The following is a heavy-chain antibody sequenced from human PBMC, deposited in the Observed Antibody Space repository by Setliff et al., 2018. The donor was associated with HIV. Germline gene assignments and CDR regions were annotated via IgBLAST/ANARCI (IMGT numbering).Heavy chain of an antibody. CDR1: GGSISSDNYY. J-gene: IGHJ5*02. D-gene: IGHD3-22*01. V-gene: IGHV4-61*09. Sequence: SETLSLTCTVSGGSISSDNYYWTWIRQSAGKGLEWIGHIYTNRYTNYNPSLKSRVTISFDTSQNQFSLKLSSVTAADTAVYYCASRVYYYDSNNFLREEGFDPWGQGTLVTVSS. CDR3: ASRVYYYDSNNFLREEGFDP. CDR2: IYTNRYT.